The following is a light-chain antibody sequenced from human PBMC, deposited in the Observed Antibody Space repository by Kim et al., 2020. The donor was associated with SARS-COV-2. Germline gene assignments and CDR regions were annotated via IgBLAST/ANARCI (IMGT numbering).Light chain of an antibody. J-gene: IGKJ4*01. CDR2: DAS. Sequence: PGERATLSCRASQSIDTYLAWYQQRPGQAPRLLVYDASNRATSVPDRFSGSWSGTDFTLTISSLEPEDFSTYYCQQRNSWPPAVTFGGGTKVDIK. CDR3: QQRNSWPPAVT. CDR1: QSIDTY. V-gene: IGKV3-11*01.